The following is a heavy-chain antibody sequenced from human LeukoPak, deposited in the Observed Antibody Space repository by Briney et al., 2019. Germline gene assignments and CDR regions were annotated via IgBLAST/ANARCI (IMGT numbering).Heavy chain of an antibody. V-gene: IGHV3-53*01. CDR1: GFTVSSNY. D-gene: IGHD4/OR15-4a*01. CDR3: ARVFGAGYSDY. Sequence: GGSLRLSCAASGFTVSSNYMSWVRQAPGKGLEWVSIIYSGGSTFYADSVKGRFTISRDNAKNSLYLQMNSLRAEDTAVYYCARVFGAGYSDYWGQGTLVTVSS. J-gene: IGHJ4*02. CDR2: IYSGGST.